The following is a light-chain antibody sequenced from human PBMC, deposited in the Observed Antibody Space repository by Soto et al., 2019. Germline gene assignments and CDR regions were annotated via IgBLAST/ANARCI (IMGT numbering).Light chain of an antibody. Sequence: QAVVTQEPSFSVSPGGTVTLTCGLSSGSVSTSSYPSWYQQTPGQAPRTLIYSTNSRSSGVPDRFSGSIVGNKAALTITGAQADDVSDYYCVLYMGSGISVFGGGTKVTVL. J-gene: IGLJ3*02. CDR3: VLYMGSGISV. CDR2: STN. CDR1: SGSVSTSSY. V-gene: IGLV8-61*01.